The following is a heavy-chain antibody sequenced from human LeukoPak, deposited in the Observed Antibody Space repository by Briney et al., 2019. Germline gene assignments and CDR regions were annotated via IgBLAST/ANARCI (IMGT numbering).Heavy chain of an antibody. D-gene: IGHD3-16*02. Sequence: SETLSLTYTVSGGSIGTYYWSWIRQSPGKGLEWIGYIYVTGTRYNPYLQSRVTISVDRSRNQFFLKMSSVTAADTAVYYCARHIGGGIEDMDVWSKGTKVIVSS. CDR3: ARHIGGGIEDMDV. CDR2: IYVTGT. CDR1: GGSIGTYY. V-gene: IGHV4-59*08. J-gene: IGHJ6*03.